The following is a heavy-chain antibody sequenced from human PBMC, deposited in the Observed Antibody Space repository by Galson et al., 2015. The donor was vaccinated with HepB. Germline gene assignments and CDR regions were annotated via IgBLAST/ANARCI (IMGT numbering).Heavy chain of an antibody. J-gene: IGHJ3*01. CDR1: GFTFDDYA. V-gene: IGHV3-9*01. D-gene: IGHD3-22*01. Sequence: SLRLSCAPSGFTFDDYAMHWVRQAPGKGLEWVSGVNWKSGNIGYADSVKGRFTISRDNAKTSLYLQMNSPRAEDTALYYCAIASYSYESTGYGFAFDVWGQGTMVTVSS. CDR2: VNWKSGNI. CDR3: AIASYSYESTGYGFAFDV.